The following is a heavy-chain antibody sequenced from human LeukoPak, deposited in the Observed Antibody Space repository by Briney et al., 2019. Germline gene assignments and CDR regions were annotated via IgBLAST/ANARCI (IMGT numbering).Heavy chain of an antibody. V-gene: IGHV1-2*06. CDR1: GYTFTSYY. D-gene: IGHD6-19*01. J-gene: IGHJ4*02. CDR2: INPNSGGI. CDR3: ARYIGGPYSSLEY. Sequence: VKFSCKASGYTFTSYYMHWVRQAPQQGLEWIGRINPNSGGINYAQKFQGRVTITRDTSISTAYMELSRLRSDDTAVYYCARYIGGPYSSLEYWGQGTLVTVSS.